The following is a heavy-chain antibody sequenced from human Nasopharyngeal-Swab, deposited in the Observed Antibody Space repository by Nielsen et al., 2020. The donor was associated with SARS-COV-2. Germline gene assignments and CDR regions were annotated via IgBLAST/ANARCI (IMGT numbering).Heavy chain of an antibody. CDR3: ARHAFCSSFCHNWYFDL. J-gene: IGHJ2*01. D-gene: IGHD6-6*01. CDR1: GDSVTSNHYF. V-gene: IGHV4-39*01. CDR2: IFYSETP. Sequence: SETLSPTCTVSGDSVTSNHYFWGWVRQPPGEGLEWIGSIFYSETPSYNPSLKSRVTISVDRTRNQFSLRLSSVAAADTAVYYCARHAFCSSFCHNWYFDLWGRGTLVTVSS.